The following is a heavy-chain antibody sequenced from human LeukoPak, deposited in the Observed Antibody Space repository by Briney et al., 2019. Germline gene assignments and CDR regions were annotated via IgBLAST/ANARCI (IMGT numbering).Heavy chain of an antibody. Sequence: PGGSLRLSCAASGFTFSDYYMSWIRQAPGKGLEWVSYISSSGSTIYYAGSVKGRFTISRDNAKNSLYLQMNSLRAEDTAVYYCARDRHLSGYYYDSSGSVFDYWGQGTLVTVSS. CDR3: ARDRHLSGYYYDSSGSVFDY. CDR2: ISSSGSTI. J-gene: IGHJ4*02. V-gene: IGHV3-11*01. D-gene: IGHD3-22*01. CDR1: GFTFSDYY.